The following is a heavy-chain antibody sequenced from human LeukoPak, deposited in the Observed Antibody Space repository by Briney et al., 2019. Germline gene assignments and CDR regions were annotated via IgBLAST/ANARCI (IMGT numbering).Heavy chain of an antibody. CDR1: GFTFSSYS. J-gene: IGHJ4*02. CDR3: LGGDRRDY. CDR2: IDSRGGYM. V-gene: IGHV3-21*06. Sequence: GGSLRLSCAASGFTFSSYSMNWVRQAPGEGLEWVSSIDSRGGYMFYADSVKGRFIISRDNAEHSLYLQMNSLRVEDTAVYDCLGGDRRDYWGQGTLVTVSS.